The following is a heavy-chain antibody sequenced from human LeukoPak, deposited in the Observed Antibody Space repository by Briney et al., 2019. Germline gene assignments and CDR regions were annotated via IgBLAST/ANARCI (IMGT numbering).Heavy chain of an antibody. Sequence: GRSLRLSCAASGFTFDDYAMHWVRQAPGKGLEWVSAISGSGGSTYYADSVKGRFTISRDNSKNTLYLQVNSLRAEDTAVYYCAKNPAYYDSSGYYYGDYWGQGTLVTVSS. D-gene: IGHD3-22*01. CDR2: ISGSGGST. J-gene: IGHJ4*02. V-gene: IGHV3-23*01. CDR3: AKNPAYYDSSGYYYGDY. CDR1: GFTFDDYA.